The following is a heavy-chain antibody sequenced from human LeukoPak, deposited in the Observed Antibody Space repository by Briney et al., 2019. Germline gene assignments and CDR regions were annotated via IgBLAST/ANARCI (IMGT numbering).Heavy chain of an antibody. CDR3: AKDRVFDY. V-gene: IGHV3-23*01. D-gene: IGHD3-10*01. Sequence: GGSLRLSCVASGFTFSDYYMTWVRQPPGKGLEWASAISGSGGSTYYADSVKGRFTISRDNSKNTLYLQMNSLRAEDTAVYYCAKDRVFDYWGQGTLVTVSS. CDR2: ISGSGGST. J-gene: IGHJ4*02. CDR1: GFTFSDYY.